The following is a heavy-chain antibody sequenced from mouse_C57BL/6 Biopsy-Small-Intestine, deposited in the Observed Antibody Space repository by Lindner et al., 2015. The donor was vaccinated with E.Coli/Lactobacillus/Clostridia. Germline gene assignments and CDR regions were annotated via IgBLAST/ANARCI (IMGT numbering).Heavy chain of an antibody. Sequence: VQLQESGAELARPGASVKLSCKASGYTFTSYGISWVKQRTGQGLEWIGEIYPRSGNTYYNEKFKGKATLTADKSSSTAYKELRSLTSEDSVVYFCARRDDYVPFAYWGRGTLVTVSA. D-gene: IGHD2-4*01. CDR1: GYTFTSYG. CDR2: IYPRSGNT. J-gene: IGHJ3*01. V-gene: IGHV1-81*01. CDR3: ARRDDYVPFAY.